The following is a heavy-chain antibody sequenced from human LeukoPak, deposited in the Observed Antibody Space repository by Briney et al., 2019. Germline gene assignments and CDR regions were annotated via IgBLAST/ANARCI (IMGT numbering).Heavy chain of an antibody. Sequence: PGGSLRLSCVASGLTVSSNYMSWVRQAPGKGLEWVSILYSGETTYYADSVKGRFTISRDNSKNTLYLQMNSLRVDDTAVYYCVREWPRGSSTWYTGTNWGQGTLVSVSS. V-gene: IGHV3-66*01. J-gene: IGHJ4*02. D-gene: IGHD6-13*01. CDR3: VREWPRGSSTWYTGTN. CDR2: LYSGETT. CDR1: GLTVSSNY.